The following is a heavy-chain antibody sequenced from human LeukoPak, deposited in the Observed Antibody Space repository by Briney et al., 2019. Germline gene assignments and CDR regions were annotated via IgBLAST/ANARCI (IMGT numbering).Heavy chain of an antibody. D-gene: IGHD6-13*01. V-gene: IGHV3-30*07. Sequence: GGSLRLSCAASGFIFSSYPMHWVRQAPGLGLQWVAVISHDGSNKFYEDSVKGRFTISRDNSKNTLYLQMNSLRAEDTAVYYCAKRGGAAAGDYWGQGTLVTVSS. CDR1: GFIFSSYP. CDR3: AKRGGAAAGDY. J-gene: IGHJ4*02. CDR2: ISHDGSNK.